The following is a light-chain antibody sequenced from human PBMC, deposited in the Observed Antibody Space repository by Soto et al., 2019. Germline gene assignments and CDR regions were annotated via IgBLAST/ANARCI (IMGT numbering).Light chain of an antibody. V-gene: IGKV3-20*01. Sequence: EIGLTPCRETLSLSAGAGASLTCRASQSVSGNFLAWYQEKPGQAPRLLIYGASSRATGIPDRFSGSGSGRDFTLTIGSLEPEDYAVYYCHQYGISPPRTFGQGTKVDIK. CDR1: QSVSGNF. J-gene: IGKJ1*01. CDR2: GAS. CDR3: HQYGISPPRT.